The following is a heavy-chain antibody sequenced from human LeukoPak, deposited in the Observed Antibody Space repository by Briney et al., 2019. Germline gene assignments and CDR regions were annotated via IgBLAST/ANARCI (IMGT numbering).Heavy chain of an antibody. V-gene: IGHV3-33*01. Sequence: GGSLRLSCAASGFTFSSYGMHWVRQAPGKGLEWVAVIWYDGSNKYYADSVKGRFTISRDNSKNTLYLQMNSLRAEDTAVYYCARGKGGYGWYYFDYWGQGTLVTVSS. D-gene: IGHD5-18*01. CDR2: IWYDGSNK. CDR1: GFTFSSYG. CDR3: ARGKGGYGWYYFDY. J-gene: IGHJ4*02.